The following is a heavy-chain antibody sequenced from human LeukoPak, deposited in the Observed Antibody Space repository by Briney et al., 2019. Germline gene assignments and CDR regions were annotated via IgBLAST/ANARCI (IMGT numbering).Heavy chain of an antibody. V-gene: IGHV3-74*01. D-gene: IGHD6-13*01. J-gene: IGHJ4*02. Sequence: GGSLRLSCAASGNYWMHWVRQAPGKGLVWVSRINSDGSTTSYADSVKGRFTISRDNAKNTLYLQMNSLRAEDTAVYYCARVYSSTIRYFDYWGQGTLVTVSS. CDR1: GNYW. CDR3: ARVYSSTIRYFDY. CDR2: INSDGSTT.